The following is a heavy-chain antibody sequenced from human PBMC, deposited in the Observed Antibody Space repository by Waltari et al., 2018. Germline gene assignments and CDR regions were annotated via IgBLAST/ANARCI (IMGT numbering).Heavy chain of an antibody. D-gene: IGHD3-10*01. Sequence: EVQLLESGGGLVQPGGSLRLSCAASGFTFSSYAMSWFRQAPGKGLEWVSAISGSGGSTYYADSVKGRFTISRDNSKNTLYLQMNSLRAEDTAVYYCAKDQLGGLLWFGESIDAFDIWGQGTMVTVSS. CDR3: AKDQLGGLLWFGESIDAFDI. CDR1: GFTFSSYA. J-gene: IGHJ3*02. CDR2: ISGSGGST. V-gene: IGHV3-23*01.